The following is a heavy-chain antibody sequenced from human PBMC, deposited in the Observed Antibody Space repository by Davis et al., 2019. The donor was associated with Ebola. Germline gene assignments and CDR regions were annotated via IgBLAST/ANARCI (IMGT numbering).Heavy chain of an antibody. Sequence: SETLSLTCAVYGGSFSGYYWSWIRQPPGKGLEWIGEINHSGSTNYNPSLKSRVTISVDTSKNQFSLKLSSVTAADTAVYYCARGGRIVVVPAARARFDPWGQGTLVTVSS. CDR2: INHSGST. J-gene: IGHJ5*02. CDR3: ARGGRIVVVPAARARFDP. V-gene: IGHV4-34*01. CDR1: GGSFSGYY. D-gene: IGHD2-2*01.